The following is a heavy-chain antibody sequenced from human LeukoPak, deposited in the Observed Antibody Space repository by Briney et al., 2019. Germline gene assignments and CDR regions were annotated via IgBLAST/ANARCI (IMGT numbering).Heavy chain of an antibody. CDR2: ISSSSGTI. D-gene: IGHD3-22*01. Sequence: GGPLRLSCAASGFTVSSNYMSWARQAPGKGLEWVSYISSSSGTIYYADSVKGRFTISRDNAKNSLYLQMNGLRAEDTAVYYCATSIIVVTRIDSWGQGTLVTVSS. CDR1: GFTVSSNY. CDR3: ATSIIVVTRIDS. V-gene: IGHV3-48*01. J-gene: IGHJ4*02.